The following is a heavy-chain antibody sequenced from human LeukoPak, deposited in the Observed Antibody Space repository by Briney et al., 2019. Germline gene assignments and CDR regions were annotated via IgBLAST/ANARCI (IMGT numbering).Heavy chain of an antibody. CDR2: IYHSGST. CDR1: GGSISTYY. V-gene: IGHV4-59*12. Sequence: PSETLSLTCTVSGGSISTYYWNWIRQPPGKGLEWIGYIYHSGSTNYNPSLQSRVTISVDTSKNQFSLKLSSVTAADTAVYYCAREKAPVSYGMDVWGQGTTVTVSS. CDR3: AREKAPVSYGMDV. J-gene: IGHJ6*02. D-gene: IGHD4-17*01.